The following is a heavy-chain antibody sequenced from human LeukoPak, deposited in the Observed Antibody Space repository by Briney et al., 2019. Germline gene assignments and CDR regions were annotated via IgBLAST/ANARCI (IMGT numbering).Heavy chain of an antibody. CDR1: GGSISSSNW. Sequence: SETLSLTCAVSGGSISSSNWWNWVRQPPGKGLEWIGEIYNSGSTNYNPSLKSRVTISVDTSKNQFSLKLSSVTAADTAVYYCARHGVAVAGNFDYWGQGTLVTVSS. CDR3: ARHGVAVAGNFDY. V-gene: IGHV4-4*02. D-gene: IGHD6-19*01. J-gene: IGHJ4*02. CDR2: IYNSGST.